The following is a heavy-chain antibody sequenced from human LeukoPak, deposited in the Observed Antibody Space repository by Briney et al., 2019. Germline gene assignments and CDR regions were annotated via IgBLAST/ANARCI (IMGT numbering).Heavy chain of an antibody. Sequence: SGGSLRLSCAASGFTFSSYVMSWVRQAPGKGLEWVSGISGSGGSTYYADSVKGRFTISRDNSKNTLYLQMNSLRAEDTAVYYCAKDRPQQLVPWFDYWGQGTPVSVSS. CDR3: AKDRPQQLVPWFDY. CDR1: GFTFSSYV. D-gene: IGHD6-13*01. J-gene: IGHJ4*02. V-gene: IGHV3-23*01. CDR2: ISGSGGST.